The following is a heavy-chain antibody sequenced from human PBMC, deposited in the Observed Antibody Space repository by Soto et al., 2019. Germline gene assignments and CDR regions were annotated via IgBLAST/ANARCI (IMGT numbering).Heavy chain of an antibody. J-gene: IGHJ4*02. CDR2: INPSDGSR. CDR3: ARTGGNTGDC. D-gene: IGHD1-26*01. CDR1: GYTFTSYY. Sequence: QVQLVQSGAEVKKPGASVKVSCKASGYTFTSYYIHWVRQAPGQGLEWMGIINPSDGSRNYAQKFQGRVTMTRDTSTSKVYMELSSLRSEDTAVYYCARTGGNTGDCWGQGTLVTVSS. V-gene: IGHV1-46*01.